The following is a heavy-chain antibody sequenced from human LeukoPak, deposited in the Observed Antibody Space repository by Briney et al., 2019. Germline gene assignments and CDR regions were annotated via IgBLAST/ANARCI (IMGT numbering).Heavy chain of an antibody. CDR2: ISPYNGNT. CDR3: ARDEGITMVRGVISWGWNYYYYYGMDV. Sequence: ASVKVSCKATGYTFTSYGISWVRQAPGQGLEWMGWISPYNGNTNYAQKLQGRVTMTTAPSTSTAKLELRSLRSDDTAVYYCARDEGITMVRGVISWGWNYYYYYGMDVWGQGTTVTVSS. CDR1: GYTFTSYG. V-gene: IGHV1-18*01. J-gene: IGHJ6*02. D-gene: IGHD3-10*01.